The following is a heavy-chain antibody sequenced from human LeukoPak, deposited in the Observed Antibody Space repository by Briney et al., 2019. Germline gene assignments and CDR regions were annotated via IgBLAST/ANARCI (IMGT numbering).Heavy chain of an antibody. D-gene: IGHD5-12*01. CDR1: GFTFSSYA. CDR2: IRGSGGST. CDR3: AKAPVATISFDY. Sequence: GGSLRLSCAASGFTFSSYAMSWVRQAPGKGLEWVSAIRGSGGSTYYADSVKGRFTISRDNSKNTLYLQMNSLRAEDTAVYYCAKAPVATISFDYWGQGTLVTVSS. J-gene: IGHJ4*02. V-gene: IGHV3-23*01.